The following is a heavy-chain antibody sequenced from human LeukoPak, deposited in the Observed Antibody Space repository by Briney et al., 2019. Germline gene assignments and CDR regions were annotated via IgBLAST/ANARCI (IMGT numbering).Heavy chain of an antibody. J-gene: IGHJ4*02. V-gene: IGHV3-74*01. CDR1: GFTFSVHW. Sequence: GGSLRLSCAASGFTFSVHWMHWVRQAPGKGLVWVSRINTDGITTAYADSVKGRFTISKDNAKNTMYLEMNSLRAEDTAVYYCARVLKPFGTPPLNIPMAFWGQGTLVTVSS. CDR2: INTDGITT. CDR3: ARVLKPFGTPPLNIPMAF. D-gene: IGHD1-14*01.